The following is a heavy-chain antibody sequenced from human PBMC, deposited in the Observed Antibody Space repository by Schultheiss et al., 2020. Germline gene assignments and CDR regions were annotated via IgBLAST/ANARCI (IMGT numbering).Heavy chain of an antibody. CDR2: IWYDGSNK. J-gene: IGHJ4*02. CDR1: GFTFSSYG. Sequence: GGSLRLSCAASGFTFSSYGMHWVRQAPGKGLEWVAVIWYDGSNKYYADSVKGRFTVSRDNSKNTLYLQMNSLRAEDTAVYYCAKVVVAPMGIDYWGQGTLVTVSS. V-gene: IGHV3-33*06. CDR3: AKVVVAPMGIDY. D-gene: IGHD2-15*01.